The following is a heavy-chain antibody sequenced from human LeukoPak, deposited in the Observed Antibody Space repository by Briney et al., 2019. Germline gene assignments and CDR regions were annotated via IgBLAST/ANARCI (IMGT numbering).Heavy chain of an antibody. V-gene: IGHV4-59*11. CDR2: IHDTGST. D-gene: IGHD2-2*01. Sequence: SETLSPTCSVSGGSLSSHYWSWIRQPPGKGLELIGHIHDTGSTFYNPSLRGRVTISLDTSNNQFSLKLTSMIAADTAVYYCARFSSGCSTSSCYLTYWGQGTLVTVS. CDR1: GGSLSSHY. J-gene: IGHJ4*02. CDR3: ARFSSGCSTSSCYLTY.